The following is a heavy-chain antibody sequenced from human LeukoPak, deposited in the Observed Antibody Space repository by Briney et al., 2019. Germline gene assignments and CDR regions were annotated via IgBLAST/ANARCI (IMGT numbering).Heavy chain of an antibody. CDR1: GFTFSSYW. V-gene: IGHV3-74*01. CDR2: INSDGSST. D-gene: IGHD3-10*01. J-gene: IGHJ4*02. Sequence: PGGSLRLSCAASGFTFSSYWMHWVRQAPGKGLVWVSRINSDGSSTSYADSVKGRFTISRDNAKNTLYLQMNSLRAEDTAVYYCARKENVYYYFDYWGQGTLVTVSS. CDR3: ARKENVYYYFDY.